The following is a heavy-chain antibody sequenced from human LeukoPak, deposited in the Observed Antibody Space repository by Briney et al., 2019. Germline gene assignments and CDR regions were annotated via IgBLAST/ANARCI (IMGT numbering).Heavy chain of an antibody. CDR1: GYTFTGYY. Sequence: ASVKVSCKASGYTFTGYYMHWVRQAPGQGLEWMGRINPNSGGTNYAQKFQGRVTMTRDTSISTAYMELSRLRSEDTAVYYCARDDCSGGSCYSLYYYYMDVWGKGTTVTVSS. V-gene: IGHV1-2*06. D-gene: IGHD2-15*01. CDR2: INPNSGGT. J-gene: IGHJ6*03. CDR3: ARDDCSGGSCYSLYYYYMDV.